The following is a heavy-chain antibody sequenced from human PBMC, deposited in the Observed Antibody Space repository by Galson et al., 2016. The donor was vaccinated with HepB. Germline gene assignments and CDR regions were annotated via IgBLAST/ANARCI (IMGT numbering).Heavy chain of an antibody. J-gene: IGHJ4*02. D-gene: IGHD1-26*01. V-gene: IGHV5-51*01. Sequence: SGAEVKKPGESLKISCQASGYSFTSTWIGWVRQMPGKGLEWMGIIYPGNSDTVYNPSFRGQVTFSADKSINTAYLHWGSLTASDSAVYYCARRVIMGEPDYWGQGTLGTVPS. CDR1: GYSFTSTW. CDR2: IYPGNSDT. CDR3: ARRVIMGEPDY.